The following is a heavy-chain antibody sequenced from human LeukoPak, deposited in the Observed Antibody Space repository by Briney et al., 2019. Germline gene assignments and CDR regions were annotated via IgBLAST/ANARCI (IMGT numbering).Heavy chain of an antibody. J-gene: IGHJ4*02. CDR1: GFTFSSYA. V-gene: IGHV3-23*01. Sequence: GGSLRLSCAASGFTFSSYAMSWVRQAPGKGLEWVSAISGSGGSTYYADSVKGRFTISRDNSKNTLYLQMNSLKASDTAIFYCARHDKQLGFDSWGQGTLVTVSS. D-gene: IGHD6-13*01. CDR3: ARHDKQLGFDS. CDR2: ISGSGGST.